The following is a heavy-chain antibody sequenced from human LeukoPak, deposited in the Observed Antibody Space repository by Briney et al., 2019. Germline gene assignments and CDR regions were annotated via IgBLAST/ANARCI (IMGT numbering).Heavy chain of an antibody. CDR3: ARTTDIPYYYYGMDV. Sequence: GGSLRLSCAASGFTFSRYAMTWVRQAPGKGLEWVSAISGSGGSTYYPDSVKGRFTISRDNAKNSLYLQMNSLRAEDTAVYYCARTTDIPYYYYGMDVWGQGTTVTVSS. V-gene: IGHV3-23*01. D-gene: IGHD3-9*01. CDR1: GFTFSRYA. J-gene: IGHJ6*02. CDR2: ISGSGGST.